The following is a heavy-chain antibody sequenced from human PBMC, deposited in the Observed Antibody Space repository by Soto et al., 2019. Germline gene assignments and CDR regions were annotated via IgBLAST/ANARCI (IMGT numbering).Heavy chain of an antibody. Sequence: GGSLSLSCAASGFTFSSYGMHWVRQAPGKGLEWVAVIWYDGSNKYYADSVKGRFTISRDNSKNTLYLQMNSLRADDTAVYYCAKVMVKNWFDPWGQGTLVTVSS. CDR3: AKVMVKNWFDP. D-gene: IGHD5-18*01. CDR2: IWYDGSNK. CDR1: GFTFSSYG. V-gene: IGHV3-33*06. J-gene: IGHJ5*02.